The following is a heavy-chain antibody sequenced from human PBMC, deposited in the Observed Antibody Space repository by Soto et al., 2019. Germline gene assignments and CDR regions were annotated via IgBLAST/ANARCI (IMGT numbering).Heavy chain of an antibody. D-gene: IGHD4-17*01. Sequence: QVQLVESGGGVVYPGRSLRLSCTASGFTFSSYGVHWVRQAPGKGLEWVAVISYHGGNKYYADSVNGRFTISRDNSKNMVFLQMNSLRVEDTAVYYCGKYSDYGDHRDWFDHWGQGTLVTVSS. CDR2: ISYHGGNK. CDR3: GKYSDYGDHRDWFDH. V-gene: IGHV3-30*18. J-gene: IGHJ5*02. CDR1: GFTFSSYG.